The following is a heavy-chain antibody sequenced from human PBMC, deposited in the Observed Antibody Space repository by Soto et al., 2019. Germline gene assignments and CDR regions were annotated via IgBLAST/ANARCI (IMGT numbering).Heavy chain of an antibody. CDR2: IFSNDEK. CDR3: ARILFWSGYRFDP. V-gene: IGHV2-26*01. D-gene: IGHD3-3*01. CDR1: GFSLSNARMG. J-gene: IGHJ5*02. Sequence: QVTLKESGPVLVKPTETLTLTCTVSGFSLSNARMGVSWIRQPPGKALEWLAHIFSNDEKSYSTSLKSRLTISKDTSKSQVVLTMTNMDPVDTATYYCARILFWSGYRFDPWGQGTLVTVSS.